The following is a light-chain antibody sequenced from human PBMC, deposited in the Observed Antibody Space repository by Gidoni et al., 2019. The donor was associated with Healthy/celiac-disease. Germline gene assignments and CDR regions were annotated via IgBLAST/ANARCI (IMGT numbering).Light chain of an antibody. CDR2: GAS. CDR1: QSVSSN. Sequence: IVMPQSPATLSVSPGERATLPCRASQSVSSNLAGYQQKPGQAPRLRIYGASNRATGIPARFSGSGSGTEFTLTISSLQYEDFAVYYCQQYNNWLWTFGQGTKVEIK. CDR3: QQYNNWLWT. J-gene: IGKJ1*01. V-gene: IGKV3-15*01.